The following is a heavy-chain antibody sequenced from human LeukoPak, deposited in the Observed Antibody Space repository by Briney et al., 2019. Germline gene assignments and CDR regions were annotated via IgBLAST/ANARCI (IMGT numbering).Heavy chain of an antibody. J-gene: IGHJ4*02. V-gene: IGHV1-69*05. CDR2: IIPIFGTA. CDR3: ARGGRYSSGLLDY. D-gene: IGHD5-18*01. Sequence: SVKVSCKASGGTFSSYAISWVRQAPGQGLEGMGRIIPIFGTANYAQKFQGRVTITTDESTSTAYIELSSLRSEATAVYYCARGGRYSSGLLDYRGQGTLVTVSS. CDR1: GGTFSSYA.